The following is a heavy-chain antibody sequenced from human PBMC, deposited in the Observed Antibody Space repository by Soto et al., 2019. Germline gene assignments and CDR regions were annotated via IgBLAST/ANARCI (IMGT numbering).Heavy chain of an antibody. CDR3: AREDYGDYVSNYGMDV. CDR2: IYSGGST. Sequence: EVQLVESGGGLVQPGGSLRLSCAASGFTVSSNYMSWVRQAPGKGLEWVSVIYSGGSTYYADSVKGRFTISRDNSKNTLYLQMDRLRAEDTAVYYCAREDYGDYVSNYGMDVWGQGTTVTVSS. J-gene: IGHJ6*02. D-gene: IGHD4-17*01. CDR1: GFTVSSNY. V-gene: IGHV3-66*01.